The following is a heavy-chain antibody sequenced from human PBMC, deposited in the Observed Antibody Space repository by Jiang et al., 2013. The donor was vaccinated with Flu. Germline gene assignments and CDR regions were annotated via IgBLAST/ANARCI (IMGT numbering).Heavy chain of an antibody. CDR3: AREYYYDSSGYYQYWYFDL. V-gene: IGHV1-69*01. CDR1: GGSFSTSS. Sequence: SGAEVKRPGSSVKLSCKAPGGSFSTSSIHWVRLRQAPGQGLEWMGGIIPIFGTANYAQKFQGRVTITADESTSTAYMELSSLRSEDTAVYYCAREYYYDSSGYYQYWYFDLWGRGTLVTVSS. J-gene: IGHJ2*01. CDR2: IIPIFGTA. D-gene: IGHD3-22*01.